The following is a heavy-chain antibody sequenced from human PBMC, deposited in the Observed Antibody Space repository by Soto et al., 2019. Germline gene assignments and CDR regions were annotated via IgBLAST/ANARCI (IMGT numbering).Heavy chain of an antibody. CDR2: IYYSGST. D-gene: IGHD3-22*01. CDR1: GGSISSYY. CDR3: ARLSHSGYFYGMDV. V-gene: IGHV4-59*08. Sequence: PSETLSLTCTVSGGSISSYYWSWIRQPPGKGLEWIGYIYYSGSTNYNPSLKSRVTISVDTSKNQFSLKLSSVTAADTAVYYCARLSHSGYFYGMDVWGQGTTVTVSS. J-gene: IGHJ6*02.